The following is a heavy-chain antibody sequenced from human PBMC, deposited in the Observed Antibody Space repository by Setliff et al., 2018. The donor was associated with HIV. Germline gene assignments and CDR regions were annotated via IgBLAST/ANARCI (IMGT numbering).Heavy chain of an antibody. D-gene: IGHD7-27*01. J-gene: IGHJ5*02. CDR2: INHSGST. CDR1: GESFSGYY. CDR3: ARDLPELTGRSFDP. Sequence: SETLSLTCTVYGESFSGYYWTWIRQSPGKGLEWIGEINHSGSTKHNPSLKSRVTISIDTSENQFSLKVTSVTAADTAVYYCARDLPELTGRSFDPWGQGIQVTVSS. V-gene: IGHV4-34*01.